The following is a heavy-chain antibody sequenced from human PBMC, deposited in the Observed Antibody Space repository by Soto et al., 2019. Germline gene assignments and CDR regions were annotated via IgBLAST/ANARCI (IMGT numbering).Heavy chain of an antibody. CDR2: IKHDGSEK. Sequence: GGSLRLSCAASGFTFSSYWMSWVRQAPGKGLEWVANIKHDGSEKNYADSVKGRFTISRDNSKNTLHLQMNSLRAEDTAVYYCAKDKEYISSWYYFDFWGQGTLVTDSS. V-gene: IGHV3-7*01. CDR1: GFTFSSYW. CDR3: AKDKEYISSWYYFDF. J-gene: IGHJ4*02. D-gene: IGHD6-13*01.